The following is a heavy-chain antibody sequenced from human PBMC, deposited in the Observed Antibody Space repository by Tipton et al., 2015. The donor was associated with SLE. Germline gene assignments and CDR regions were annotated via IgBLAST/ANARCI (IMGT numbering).Heavy chain of an antibody. D-gene: IGHD7-27*01. CDR1: GGSISSYY. CDR3: ARSSDWGLTGDAFDI. CDR2: IYYSGST. Sequence: TLSLTCTVSGGSISSYYWSWIRQPPGKGLEWIGYIYYSGSTNYNPSLKSRVTISVDTSKNQFSLKLSSVTAADTAVYYCARSSDWGLTGDAFDIWGQGTMVTVSS. J-gene: IGHJ3*02. V-gene: IGHV4-59*12.